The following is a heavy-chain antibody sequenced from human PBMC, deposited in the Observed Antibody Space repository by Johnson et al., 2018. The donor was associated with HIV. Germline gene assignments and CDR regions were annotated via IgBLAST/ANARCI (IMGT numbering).Heavy chain of an antibody. J-gene: IGHJ3*02. CDR3: ARVGSSWGRDAFDI. Sequence: VQLVESGGGLVQPGGSLRLSCAASGFTFSSYWMTWVRQAPGKGLEWVVNINQDATEKYYVDSVKGRFTISRDNAKNSLFLQMNSLRAEDTAVYYCARVGSSWGRDAFDIWGQGTMVTVSS. V-gene: IGHV3-7*01. CDR1: GFTFSSYW. D-gene: IGHD6-13*01. CDR2: INQDATEK.